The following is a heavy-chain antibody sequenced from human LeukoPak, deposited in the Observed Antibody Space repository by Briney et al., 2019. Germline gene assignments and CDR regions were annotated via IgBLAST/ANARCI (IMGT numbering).Heavy chain of an antibody. D-gene: IGHD3-22*01. Sequence: PSQTLSLTCAVSGGSISSGGYSWSWIRQPPGTGLEWIGYIYHSGSTYYNPSLKSRVTISVDRSKNQFSLKLSSVTAADTAVYYCARGPVSGWEYFQHWGQGTLVTVSS. CDR1: GGSISSGGYS. CDR3: ARGPVSGWEYFQH. V-gene: IGHV4-30-2*01. CDR2: IYHSGST. J-gene: IGHJ1*01.